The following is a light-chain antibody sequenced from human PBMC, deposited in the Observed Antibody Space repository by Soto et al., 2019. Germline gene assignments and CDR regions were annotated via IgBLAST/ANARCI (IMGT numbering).Light chain of an antibody. CDR2: GAS. CDR1: QSVSTNY. CDR3: KHRSSWPVS. J-gene: IGKJ5*01. V-gene: IGKV3D-20*02. Sequence: ENVMTQSPGTLSLSPGEGATLSCRASQSVSTNYVAWYQQKPGQAPRLLIYGASSRASGIPDRFRGSGSGTDFTLTIRRLEPEDFAVYYCKHRSSWPVSFGQGTRLEIK.